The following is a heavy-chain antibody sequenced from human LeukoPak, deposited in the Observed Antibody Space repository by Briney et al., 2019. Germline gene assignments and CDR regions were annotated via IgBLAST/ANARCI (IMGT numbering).Heavy chain of an antibody. J-gene: IGHJ4*02. Sequence: GASVKVSCKASGYIFTSYYIHWVRQAPGQGLEWMGWINPNSGATNYAQKLQGRVTMAGDPSISTTYMELRRVRSDDTAMYYCARDPGANYFDYWGQGTLVTVSS. CDR2: INPNSGAT. CDR1: GYIFTSYY. CDR3: ARDPGANYFDY. V-gene: IGHV1-2*02. D-gene: IGHD7-27*01.